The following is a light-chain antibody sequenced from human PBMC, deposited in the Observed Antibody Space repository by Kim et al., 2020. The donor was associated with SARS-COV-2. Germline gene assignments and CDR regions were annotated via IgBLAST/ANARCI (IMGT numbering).Light chain of an antibody. V-gene: IGLV1-40*01. Sequence: QRVTIPCPGSSSNIGAGYDVHWYQQLPGTAPKLLIYGNSNRPSGVPDRFSGSKSGTSASLAITGLQAEDEADYYCQSYDSSLSGSVFGGGTKLTVL. CDR3: QSYDSSLSGSV. CDR1: SSNIGAGYD. CDR2: GNS. J-gene: IGLJ3*02.